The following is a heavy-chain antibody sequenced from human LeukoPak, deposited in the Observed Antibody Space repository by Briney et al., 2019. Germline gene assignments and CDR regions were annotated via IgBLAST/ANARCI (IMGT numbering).Heavy chain of an antibody. J-gene: IGHJ4*02. D-gene: IGHD5-12*01. Sequence: SQTLSLTCAISGDSVSSNSAAWNWIRQSPSRGLEWLGRTYYRSKRYNDYAVSVKSRITINPDTSKNQFSLQLNSVTPEDTAVYYCAREPGGAEYSGYDPFDFWGRGTLVTVSS. V-gene: IGHV6-1*01. CDR2: TYYRSKRYN. CDR1: GDSVSSNSAA. CDR3: AREPGGAEYSGYDPFDF.